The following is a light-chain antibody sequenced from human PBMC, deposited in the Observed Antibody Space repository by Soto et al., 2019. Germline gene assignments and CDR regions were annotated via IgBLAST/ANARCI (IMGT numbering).Light chain of an antibody. Sequence: DIQVTQSPSSLSASVGDRVTITCRTSQSISRYLNWYQHKLGTAPKLLIHGSFKLQSGVPSRFSGSGSGTDFTLTISSLHPEDFATYYCQQSYNTPRTFGLGTKVDIK. J-gene: IGKJ1*01. V-gene: IGKV1-39*01. CDR3: QQSYNTPRT. CDR2: GSF. CDR1: QSISRY.